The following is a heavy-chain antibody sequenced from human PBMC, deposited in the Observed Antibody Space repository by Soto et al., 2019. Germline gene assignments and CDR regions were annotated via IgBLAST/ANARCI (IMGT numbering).Heavy chain of an antibody. Sequence: EVQLLESGGGLVQPGGSLRLSCAASGFTFSSYAMSWVRQAPGKGLEWVSAISGSGGSTYYADSVKGRFTISRDNSKNTLYLQMNSLRAEDTAVYYCAKVRTRYCSSTSCYRGMDVWGQGTTVTVSS. J-gene: IGHJ6*02. CDR1: GFTFSSYA. CDR2: ISGSGGST. CDR3: AKVRTRYCSSTSCYRGMDV. D-gene: IGHD2-2*01. V-gene: IGHV3-23*01.